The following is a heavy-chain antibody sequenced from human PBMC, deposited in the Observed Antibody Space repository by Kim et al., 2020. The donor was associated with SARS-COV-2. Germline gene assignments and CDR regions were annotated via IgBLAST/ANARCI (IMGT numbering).Heavy chain of an antibody. CDR2: ISVESGAT. Sequence: ASVKVSCKASGLTFSGYFNIQWVRQAPGQGLEWMGWISVESGATNYAQKFRGRVTMTRDTSIGTAFMDLNSVTSDDAAVYYRARGGYLSDAFDLWGQGP. D-gene: IGHD2-15*01. CDR1: GLTFSGYFN. V-gene: IGHV1-2*02. CDR3: ARGGYLSDAFDL. J-gene: IGHJ3*01.